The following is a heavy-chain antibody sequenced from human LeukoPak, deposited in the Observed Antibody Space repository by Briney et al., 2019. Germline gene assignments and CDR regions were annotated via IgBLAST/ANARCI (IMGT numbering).Heavy chain of an antibody. D-gene: IGHD3-10*01. CDR1: GYTFTSYG. Sequence: ASVKVSCKASGYTFTSYGISWVRQAPGQGLEWMGWISAYNGNTNYAQKLQGRVTMTTDTSTSTAYMELRSLRSDDTAVYYCARGYGSGSYYYYYYMDVWGKGTTVTASS. CDR2: ISAYNGNT. CDR3: ARGYGSGSYYYYYYMDV. V-gene: IGHV1-18*01. J-gene: IGHJ6*03.